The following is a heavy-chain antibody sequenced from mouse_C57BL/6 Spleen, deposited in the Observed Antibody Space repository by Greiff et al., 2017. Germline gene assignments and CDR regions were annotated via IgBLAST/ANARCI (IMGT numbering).Heavy chain of an antibody. CDR2: ISNGGGST. J-gene: IGHJ1*03. CDR3: ATTTVVATRYFDV. Sequence: EVKLVESGGGLVQPGGSLKLSCAASGFTFSDYYMYWVRQTPEKRLEWVAYISNGGGSTYYPETVKGRFTISRDNAKNTLYLQMSRLKSEDTAMYYCATTTVVATRYFDVWGTGTTVTVSS. D-gene: IGHD1-1*01. CDR1: GFTFSDYY. V-gene: IGHV5-12*01.